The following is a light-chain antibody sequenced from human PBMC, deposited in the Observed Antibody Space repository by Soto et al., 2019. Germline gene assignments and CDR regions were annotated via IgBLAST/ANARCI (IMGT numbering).Light chain of an antibody. CDR3: QQYGSSPRT. Sequence: EIVLTQSPGTLSLSPGERATLSCRASQSVSSSHLAWYQQKPGQAPRLLIYGASSRATGIPDRFSGSGSGTDFTLTISRLEPEDFAVYYCQQYGSSPRTFGQWTKVEIK. CDR1: QSVSSSH. CDR2: GAS. J-gene: IGKJ1*01. V-gene: IGKV3-20*01.